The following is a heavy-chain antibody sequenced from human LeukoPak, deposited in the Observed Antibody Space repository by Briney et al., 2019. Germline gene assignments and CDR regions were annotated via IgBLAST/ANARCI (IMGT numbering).Heavy chain of an antibody. J-gene: IGHJ6*02. CDR3: ARHAGRYFYYGLDV. D-gene: IGHD1-14*01. CDR1: GGSISSSSYY. Sequence: PSETLSLTCTVSGGSISSSSYYWGWIRQPPGKGLEWIGTLYYGGSTYYNPSSNSRVTISVDTSKNQFTLKLNSVTAADTAVYYCARHAGRYFYYGLDVWGQGTTVTVSS. CDR2: LYYGGST. V-gene: IGHV4-39*01.